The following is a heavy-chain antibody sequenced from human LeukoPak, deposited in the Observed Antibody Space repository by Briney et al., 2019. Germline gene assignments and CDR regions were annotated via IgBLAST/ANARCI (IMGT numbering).Heavy chain of an antibody. CDR3: ARDSGRVAGDYYFVH. D-gene: IGHD6-19*01. Sequence: AGRSLRLSCAASGFTFTVYAMHWVLQGPGKGLECVASISYVGRNSHYADSVKGRFTISRDNSKRTLNLQMNSLRAEDTALYYCARDSGRVAGDYYFVHWGEGAMVTVSS. CDR1: GFTFTVYA. J-gene: IGHJ4*02. CDR2: ISYVGRNS. V-gene: IGHV3-30*03.